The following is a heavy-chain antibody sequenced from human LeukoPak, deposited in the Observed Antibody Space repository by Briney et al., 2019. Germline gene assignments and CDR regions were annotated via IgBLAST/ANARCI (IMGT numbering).Heavy chain of an antibody. CDR3: GRDLPAAPGVSDY. CDR2: VNPNSGGT. CDR1: GYTFTGYY. D-gene: IGHD2-2*01. Sequence: GASVKVSCKASGYTFTGYYMHWVRQAPGQGLEWMGWVNPNSGGTKYAQKFQGRVTMTRDTSISTVYMELSSLRSDDTAVYYCGRDLPAAPGVSDYWGQGTLATVSS. V-gene: IGHV1-2*02. J-gene: IGHJ4*02.